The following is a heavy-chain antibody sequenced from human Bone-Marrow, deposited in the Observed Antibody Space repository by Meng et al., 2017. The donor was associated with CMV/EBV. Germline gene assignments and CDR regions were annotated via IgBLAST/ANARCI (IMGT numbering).Heavy chain of an antibody. CDR1: GFTFSSYA. J-gene: IGHJ4*02. V-gene: IGHV3-30-3*01. CDR2: ISYDGSNK. D-gene: IGHD1-26*01. Sequence: GESLKISCAASGFTFSSYAMHWVRQAPGKGLEWVAVISYDGSNKYYADSVKGRFTISRDNSKNTLYLQMNSLRPEDTALYYCAARGSYYKFDFWGQGTLVTVSS. CDR3: AARGSYYKFDF.